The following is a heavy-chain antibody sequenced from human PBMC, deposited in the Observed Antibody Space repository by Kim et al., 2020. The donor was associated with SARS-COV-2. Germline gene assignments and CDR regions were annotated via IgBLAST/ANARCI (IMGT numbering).Heavy chain of an antibody. CDR3: ARGRAVAGSPLGFDY. Sequence: SETLSLTCAVYGGSFSGYYWSWIRQPPGKGLEWIGEINHSGSTNYNLSLKSRVTISVDTSKNQFSLKLSSVTAADTAVYYCARGRAVAGSPLGFDYWSQG. CDR1: GGSFSGYY. CDR2: INHSGST. J-gene: IGHJ4*02. V-gene: IGHV4-34*01. D-gene: IGHD6-19*01.